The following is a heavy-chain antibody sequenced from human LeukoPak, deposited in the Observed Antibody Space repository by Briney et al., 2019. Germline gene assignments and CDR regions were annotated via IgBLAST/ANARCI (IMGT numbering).Heavy chain of an antibody. CDR1: GFTFSSYA. Sequence: GSLRLSCAASGFTFSSYAMSWVRQAPGKGPEWVSTFGRSGSDTYYSDSVKGQFTIFRDNSKNTLYLQMNSLRDEDTAVYYCAKGSLGSWYYFDYWGQGTLVTVSS. D-gene: IGHD6-13*01. V-gene: IGHV3-23*01. CDR2: FGRSGSDT. CDR3: AKGSLGSWYYFDY. J-gene: IGHJ4*02.